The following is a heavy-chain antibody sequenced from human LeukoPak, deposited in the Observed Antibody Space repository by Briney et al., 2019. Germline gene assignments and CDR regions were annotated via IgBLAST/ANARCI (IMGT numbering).Heavy chain of an antibody. CDR1: GYNFNSNW. Sequence: LGESLKISCKGSGYNFNSNWIGWVRRMPGKGLEWMAIIYPGNSDTRYSPSFQGQVTISADKSISSAYLQWSSLKASDTAMYYCARHSLEGCNGGNCATYFDYWGQGTLVTVSS. D-gene: IGHD2-15*01. CDR3: ARHSLEGCNGGNCATYFDY. V-gene: IGHV5-51*01. J-gene: IGHJ4*02. CDR2: IYPGNSDT.